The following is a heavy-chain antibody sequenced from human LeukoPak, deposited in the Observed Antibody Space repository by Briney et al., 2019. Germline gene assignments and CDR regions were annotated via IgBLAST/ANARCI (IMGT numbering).Heavy chain of an antibody. J-gene: IGHJ4*02. V-gene: IGHV3-23*01. CDR3: AKDGYGRSDY. D-gene: IGHD5-18*01. CDR1: GFIFHNYI. CDR2: ISGGGDGT. Sequence: GGSLRLSCATSGFIFHNYIMNGVRRAPGKGLEWVSGISGGGDGTYYADSIKGRFTVSRDNSKNTLYLQIDSLRAEDTAIYYCAKDGYGRSDYWGQGTLVSVSS.